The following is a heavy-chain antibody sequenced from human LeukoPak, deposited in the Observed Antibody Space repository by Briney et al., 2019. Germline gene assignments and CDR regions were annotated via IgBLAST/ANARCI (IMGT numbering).Heavy chain of an antibody. J-gene: IGHJ4*02. CDR3: AKSTMAPARQDDY. CDR2: IRYDGSNT. Sequence: PGGSLRLSCAASGFIFSSYGMHWVRQAPGKGLEWVAFIRYDGSNTYYADSVKGRFTISRDNSKNTLYLQMNSLRAEDTAVYYCAKSTMAPARQDDYWGQGTLVTVSS. D-gene: IGHD3-10*01. V-gene: IGHV3-30*02. CDR1: GFIFSSYG.